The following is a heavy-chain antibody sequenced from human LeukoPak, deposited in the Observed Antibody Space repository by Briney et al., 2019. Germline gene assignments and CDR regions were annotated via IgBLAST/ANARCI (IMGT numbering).Heavy chain of an antibody. Sequence: ASVKVSCKASGYTFTGYYMHWVRQAPGQGLEWMGWINPNSGGTNYVQKFQGRVTMTRDTSISTAYMELSRLRSDDTAVYYCAREVVGAPGTFDYWGQGTLVTVSS. D-gene: IGHD1-26*01. V-gene: IGHV1-2*02. CDR2: INPNSGGT. J-gene: IGHJ4*02. CDR3: AREVVGAPGTFDY. CDR1: GYTFTGYY.